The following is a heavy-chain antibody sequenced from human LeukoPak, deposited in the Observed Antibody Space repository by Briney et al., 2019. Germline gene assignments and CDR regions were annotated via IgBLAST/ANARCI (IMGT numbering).Heavy chain of an antibody. CDR2: IYHSGST. D-gene: IGHD4-17*01. J-gene: IGHJ4*02. V-gene: IGHV4-30-2*01. CDR1: GGSISRGVYS. CDR3: ARLAMTTVTTIFDY. Sequence: SQTLSLTCAVSGGSISRGVYSWSWIRQPPGKGLEWLGYIYHSGSTYYNPSLKSRVTISVDRSKNQFSLKLSSVTAADTAVYYCARLAMTTVTTIFDYWGQGTLVTVSS.